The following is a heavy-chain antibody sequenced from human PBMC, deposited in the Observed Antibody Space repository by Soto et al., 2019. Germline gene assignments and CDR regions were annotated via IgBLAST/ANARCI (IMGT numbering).Heavy chain of an antibody. V-gene: IGHV3-23*01. CDR1: GFTFSSYA. J-gene: IGHJ6*02. CDR2: ISGSGGST. D-gene: IGHD4-4*01. Sequence: PGGSLRLSCAASGFTFSSYAMSWVRQAPWKGLEWVSAISGSGGSTYYADSVKGRFTISRDNSKNTLYLQMNSLRAEDTAVYYCASDYSNYGGVYYYYGMDVWGQGTTVTVSS. CDR3: ASDYSNYGGVYYYYGMDV.